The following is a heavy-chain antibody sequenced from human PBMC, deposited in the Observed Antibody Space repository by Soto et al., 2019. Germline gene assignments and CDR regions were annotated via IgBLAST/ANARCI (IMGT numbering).Heavy chain of an antibody. V-gene: IGHV3-30-3*01. Sequence: QVQLVESGGGVVQPGRSLRLSCAASGFTFSSYAMHWVRQAPGKGLEWVAAISYDGSNKYYADSVKGRFTISRDNSKNTLYLQMNSLRAEDTAVYYCARDPRDIVLVPAATVGDYYYYGMDVWGQGTTVTVSS. D-gene: IGHD2-2*01. CDR1: GFTFSSYA. J-gene: IGHJ6*02. CDR3: ARDPRDIVLVPAATVGDYYYYGMDV. CDR2: ISYDGSNK.